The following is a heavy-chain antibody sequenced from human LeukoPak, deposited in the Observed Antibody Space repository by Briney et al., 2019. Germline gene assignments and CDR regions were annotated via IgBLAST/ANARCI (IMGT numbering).Heavy chain of an antibody. CDR3: ARGITIFGVVTLYYYYGMDV. J-gene: IGHJ6*02. Sequence: GSLRLSCAASGFTFSSYWMHWVRQAPGKGLVWVSRINSDGSSTSYADSVKGRFTISRDNAKNTLYLQMNSLRAEDTAVNYCARGITIFGVVTLYYYYGMDVWGQGTTVTVSS. CDR1: GFTFSSYW. D-gene: IGHD3-3*01. V-gene: IGHV3-74*01. CDR2: INSDGSST.